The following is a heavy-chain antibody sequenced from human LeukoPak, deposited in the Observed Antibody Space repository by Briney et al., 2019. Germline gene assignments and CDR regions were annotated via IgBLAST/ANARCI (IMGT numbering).Heavy chain of an antibody. J-gene: IGHJ4*02. CDR1: GFAISNFW. V-gene: IGHV3-74*03. Sequence: PGGSLTLSCAASGFAISNFWMHWVRQAPGKGLVWVARIRYDGGVTMYADSVKGRFIISRDNAKNTLYLQMDSLRVEDTAVYYCVRDDYLSYWGQGALVTVSS. CDR2: IRYDGGVT. D-gene: IGHD4-11*01. CDR3: VRDDYLSY.